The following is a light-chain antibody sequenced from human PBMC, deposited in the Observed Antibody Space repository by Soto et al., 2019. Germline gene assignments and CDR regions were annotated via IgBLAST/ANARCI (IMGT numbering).Light chain of an antibody. CDR2: GAS. V-gene: IGKV3-20*01. Sequence: EIVLTQSPDTLSVSPGERATLSCRASQSVSSSSLAWYQQKPGQAPRLLIYGASNRATGIPDRFSGSGSGTDFTLTISRLEPEAFAVYYCQQYGSSPLCTFGQGTKVEIK. CDR3: QQYGSSPLCT. J-gene: IGKJ1*01. CDR1: QSVSSSS.